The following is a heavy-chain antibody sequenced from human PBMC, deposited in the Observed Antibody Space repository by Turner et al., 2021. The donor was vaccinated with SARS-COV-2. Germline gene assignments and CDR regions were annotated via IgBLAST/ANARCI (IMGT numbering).Heavy chain of an antibody. Sequence: EVHLVESGGGLVQPGWSLRLSFAASGLTFSNYDMNWVRQAPGKGLEWVSYISPTGTTIYYADSVKGRFTISRDNAKNSLYLQMDSLRADDTALYYCVTKKFGTTYFQSWGQGTLVTVSS. D-gene: IGHD1-1*01. CDR1: GLTFSNYD. CDR2: ISPTGTTI. V-gene: IGHV3-48*03. CDR3: VTKKFGTTYFQS. J-gene: IGHJ4*02.